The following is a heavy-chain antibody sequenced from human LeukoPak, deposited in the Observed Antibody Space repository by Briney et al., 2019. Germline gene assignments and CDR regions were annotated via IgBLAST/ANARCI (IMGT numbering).Heavy chain of an antibody. V-gene: IGHV3-30*02. Sequence: PGGSLRLSCAASGFTFSSYGMHWVRQAPGKGLEWVAFIRYDGTNKYYADSVKGRFTISRDNSKNTLYLQMNSLRAEDTAVYYCARASSIGAAGLFDYWGQGTLVTVSS. D-gene: IGHD6-13*01. CDR3: ARASSIGAAGLFDY. CDR1: GFTFSSYG. CDR2: IRYDGTNK. J-gene: IGHJ4*02.